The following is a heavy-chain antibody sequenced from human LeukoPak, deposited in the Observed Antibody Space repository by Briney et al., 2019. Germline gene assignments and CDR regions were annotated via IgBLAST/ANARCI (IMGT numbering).Heavy chain of an antibody. D-gene: IGHD3/OR15-3a*01. CDR2: KSYDGSNK. J-gene: IGHJ4*02. Sequence: PGGSLRLSCAASGFTFSSYGMHWVRQAPGKGLEWVAVKSYDGSNKYYADSVKGRFTISRDNSKNTLYLQMNSLRAEDTAVYYCARDRTGSQRRGYFDYWGQGTLVTVSS. CDR3: ARDRTGSQRRGYFDY. V-gene: IGHV3-30*03. CDR1: GFTFSSYG.